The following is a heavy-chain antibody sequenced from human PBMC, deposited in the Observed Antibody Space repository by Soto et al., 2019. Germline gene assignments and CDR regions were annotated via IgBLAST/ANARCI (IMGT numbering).Heavy chain of an antibody. CDR3: ARVTYSGYVGLIAY. Sequence: TSETLSLTCTVSGGSISSGDYYWSWIRQPPGKGLEWIGYIYYSGSTYYNPSLKSRVTISVDTSKNQFSLKLSSVTAADTAVYYCARVTYSGYVGLIAYWGQGTLVTVSS. CDR1: GGSISSGDYY. D-gene: IGHD5-12*01. V-gene: IGHV4-30-4*01. CDR2: IYYSGST. J-gene: IGHJ4*02.